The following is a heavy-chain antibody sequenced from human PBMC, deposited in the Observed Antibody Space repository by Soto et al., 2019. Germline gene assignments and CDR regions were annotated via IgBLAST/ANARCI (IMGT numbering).Heavy chain of an antibody. V-gene: IGHV3-33*01. J-gene: IGHJ4*02. CDR1: GFTFSNHG. D-gene: IGHD1-26*01. CDR2: IWYDGSRK. Sequence: PGGSLRLSCAASGFTFSNHGMHWIRQAPGEGLEWVAVIWYDGSRKHYADSVEGRFTISRDDSKSTLYLQMNSLRVEDTAVYYCARDLSYYSDDCWGQGTLVTVSS. CDR3: ARDLSYYSDDC.